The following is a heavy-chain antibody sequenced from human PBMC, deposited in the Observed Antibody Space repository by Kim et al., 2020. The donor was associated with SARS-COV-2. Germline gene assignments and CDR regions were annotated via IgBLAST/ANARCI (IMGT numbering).Heavy chain of an antibody. J-gene: IGHJ6*02. V-gene: IGHV5-51*01. CDR3: AKSSGWDSGMDV. D-gene: IGHD6-19*01. Sequence: RYSLSFQGQVTISADKAITTAYLQWSSLKASDTAIYYCAKSSGWDSGMDVWGQGTTVTVSS.